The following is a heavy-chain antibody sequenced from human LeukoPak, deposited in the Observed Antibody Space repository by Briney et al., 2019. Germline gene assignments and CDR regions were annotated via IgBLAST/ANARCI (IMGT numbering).Heavy chain of an antibody. CDR2: IYYSGST. CDR1: GGSLSSYY. Sequence: SETLSLTCTVSGGSLSSYYWSWIRQPPGQGLEWIGYIYYSGSTNYNPSLKSRVTISVDTSKNQFSLKLSSVTAADTAVYYCARDSLSSGLDYWGQGTLVTVSS. J-gene: IGHJ4*02. V-gene: IGHV4-59*01. CDR3: ARDSLSSGLDY. D-gene: IGHD6-19*01.